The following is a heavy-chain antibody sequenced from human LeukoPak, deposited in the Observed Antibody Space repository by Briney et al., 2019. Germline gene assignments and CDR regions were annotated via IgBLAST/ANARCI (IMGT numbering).Heavy chain of an antibody. D-gene: IGHD3/OR15-3a*01. CDR1: RFTFCSYA. CDR3: AKWTPSDAFFDY. J-gene: IGHJ4*02. Sequence: GGSLSLSCTASRFTFCSYAMSWVRQAPAKGVEWVSAISGSGGSTYYADSVKGRFTISRDNSKNTLYLQMNSLRAEDTAVYYCAKWTPSDAFFDYWGQGTLVTVSS. V-gene: IGHV3-23*01. CDR2: ISGSGGST.